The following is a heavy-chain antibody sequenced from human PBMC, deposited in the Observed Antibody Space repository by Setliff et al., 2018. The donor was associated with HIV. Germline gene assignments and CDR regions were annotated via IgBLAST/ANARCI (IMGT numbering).Heavy chain of an antibody. CDR1: ASSLKIRCYY. CDR3: ARVPTSSWYVSTQLTKDSVRH. Sequence: SETLSLPCTLSASSLKIRCYYWDWFRQPHGKGLEWLGSLYYSGNTYNNPSPKRRVTILEDTSRNQFARRLSAVTAANTAIYYCARVPTSSWYVSTQLTKDSVRHWGQGTQVTSPQ. J-gene: IGHJ1*01. CDR2: LYYSGNT. D-gene: IGHD6-13*01. V-gene: IGHV4-39*06.